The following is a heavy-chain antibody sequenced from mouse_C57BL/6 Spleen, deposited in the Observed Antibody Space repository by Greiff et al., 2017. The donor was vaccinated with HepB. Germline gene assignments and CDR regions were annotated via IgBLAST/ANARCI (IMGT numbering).Heavy chain of an antibody. J-gene: IGHJ4*01. Sequence: QLQESGPELVKPGASVKISCKASGYSFTDYNMNWVKQSNGKSLEWIGVINPNYGTTSYNQKFKGKATLTVDQSSSTAYMQLNSLTSDDSAVYYCARERYGSSPYAMDYWGQGTSVTVSS. D-gene: IGHD1-1*01. CDR1: GYSFTDYN. CDR2: INPNYGTT. V-gene: IGHV1-39*01. CDR3: ARERYGSSPYAMDY.